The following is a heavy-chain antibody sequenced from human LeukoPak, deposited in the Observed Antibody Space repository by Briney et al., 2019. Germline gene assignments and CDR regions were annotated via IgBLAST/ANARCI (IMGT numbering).Heavy chain of an antibody. J-gene: IGHJ4*02. D-gene: IGHD3-22*01. V-gene: IGHV3-9*01. CDR1: GFTFVDYT. Sequence: QPGRSLRLSCAASGFTFVDYTMHWVRQAPGKGLEWVSGISWNSGSIGYAASVKGRFTISRDNAKTSLYLQMNSLRAEDTALYYCAKDRTYDSSGYHDYWGQGTLGTVSS. CDR2: ISWNSGSI. CDR3: AKDRTYDSSGYHDY.